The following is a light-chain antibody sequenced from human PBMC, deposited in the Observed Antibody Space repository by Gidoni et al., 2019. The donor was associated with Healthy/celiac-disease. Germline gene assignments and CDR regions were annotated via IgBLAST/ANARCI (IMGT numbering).Light chain of an antibody. Sequence: DIVMPQSPDSLAVSLGERATINCKSSQSVLYSSNNKNHLAWYQQKPGQPPKLLIYWASTRESGVPDRFSGSGSGTDFTLTISSLQAEDVAVYYCQQYYSTPQTFGQGTKVEIK. CDR3: QQYYSTPQT. CDR2: WAS. J-gene: IGKJ1*01. V-gene: IGKV4-1*01. CDR1: QSVLYSSNNKNH.